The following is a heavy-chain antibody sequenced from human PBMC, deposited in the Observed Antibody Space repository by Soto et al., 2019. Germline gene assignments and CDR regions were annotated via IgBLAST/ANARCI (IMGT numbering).Heavy chain of an antibody. V-gene: IGHV4-59*01. Sequence: SETLSLTCTVSGGSISSYCWSWIRQPPGKGLEWIGYIYYGGSTNYNPSLKSRVTISVDTSKNQFSLKLSSVTAADTAVYYCARTPPAYCGGDCYSSSRYFDYWGQGTLVTVSS. CDR3: ARTPPAYCGGDCYSSSRYFDY. CDR2: IYYGGST. CDR1: GGSISSYC. J-gene: IGHJ4*02. D-gene: IGHD2-21*02.